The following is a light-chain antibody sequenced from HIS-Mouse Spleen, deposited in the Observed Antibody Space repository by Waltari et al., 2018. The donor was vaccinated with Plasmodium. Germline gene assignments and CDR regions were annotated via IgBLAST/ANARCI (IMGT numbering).Light chain of an antibody. V-gene: IGLV3-10*01. CDR1: ALPENY. Sequence: SYELTQPPSVSVSPAQTARITCPGDALPENYAYWYQQKSGQTPVLVNYEDSKRPSGIPERFSGSSSGTMATLTISGAQVEDEADYYCYSTDSSGNHRVFGGGTKLTVL. J-gene: IGLJ3*02. CDR2: EDS. CDR3: YSTDSSGNHRV.